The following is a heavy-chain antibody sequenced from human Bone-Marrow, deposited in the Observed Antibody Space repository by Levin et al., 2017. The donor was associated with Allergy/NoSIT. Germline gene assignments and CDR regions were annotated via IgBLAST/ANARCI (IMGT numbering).Heavy chain of an antibody. V-gene: IGHV3-9*01. Sequence: GGSLRLSCVVSGFTFDDYAMHWVRLPPGKGLEWVSGISCNSDSIHYADSVKGRFTISRDNAKNSLYLQMNNLTAEDTALYFCVKDVGPSSFFFFDHWGQGTLVTVSS. D-gene: IGHD2/OR15-2a*01. CDR3: VKDVGPSSFFFFDH. CDR2: ISCNSDSI. J-gene: IGHJ4*02. CDR1: GFTFDDYA.